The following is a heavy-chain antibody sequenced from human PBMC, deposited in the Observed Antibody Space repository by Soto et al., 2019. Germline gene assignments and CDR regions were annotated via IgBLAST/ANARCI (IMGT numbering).Heavy chain of an antibody. CDR2: ISYDGSNK. D-gene: IGHD3-22*01. J-gene: IGHJ4*02. CDR1: SGSISSSNW. Sequence: LSLTCAVSSGSISSSNWWSWVRQPPGKGLEWVAVISYDGSNKYYADSVKGRFTISRDNSKNTLYLQMNSLRAEDTAVYYCAKSDSSGYDLGYWGQGTLVTVSS. V-gene: IGHV3-30*18. CDR3: AKSDSSGYDLGY.